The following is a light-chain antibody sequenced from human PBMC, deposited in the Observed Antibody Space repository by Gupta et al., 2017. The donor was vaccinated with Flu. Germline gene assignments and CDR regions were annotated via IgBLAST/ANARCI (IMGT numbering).Light chain of an antibody. J-gene: IGKJ1*01. V-gene: IGKV2D-29*01. CDR3: MQSVLFRT. CDR1: QSLLHSDGMTY. Sequence: DIVMTQTPLSLSVTPGQPASISCKSSQSLLHSDGMTYFHWYLQKPGQPQQLMIYEVSNRFSGVTARFSGRGVGTDFTLKISLAEDEGGGAYYFMQSVLFRTFGQGTKVEI. CDR2: EVS.